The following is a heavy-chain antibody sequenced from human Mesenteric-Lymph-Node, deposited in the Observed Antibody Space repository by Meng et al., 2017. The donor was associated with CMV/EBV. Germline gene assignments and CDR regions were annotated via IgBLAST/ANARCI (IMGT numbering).Heavy chain of an antibody. V-gene: IGHV3-30*02. CDR2: IRYDGSNK. Sequence: GGSLRLSCAASGFTFSSYGMHWVRQAPGKGLEWVAFIRYDGSNKYYADSVKGRFTISRDNSKNTLYLQMNSLRAEDTAVYYCSRGEYQLTNYYYHGMDVWGQGTTVTVSS. CDR3: SRGEYQLTNYYYHGMDV. J-gene: IGHJ6*02. CDR1: GFTFSSYG. D-gene: IGHD2-2*01.